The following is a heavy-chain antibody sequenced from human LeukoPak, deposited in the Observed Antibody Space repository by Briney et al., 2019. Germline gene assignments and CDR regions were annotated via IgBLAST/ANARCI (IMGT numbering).Heavy chain of an antibody. CDR3: ARVRIAAAAPYWYFDL. Sequence: PGGSLRLSCTASGFTFSSYAMHWVRQAPGKGLEYVSAISSNGGSTYYANSVKGRFTISRDNSKNTLYLQMGSLRAEDMAVYYCARVRIAAAAPYWYFDLWGRGTLVTVSS. CDR2: ISSNGGST. J-gene: IGHJ2*01. CDR1: GFTFSSYA. V-gene: IGHV3-64*01. D-gene: IGHD6-13*01.